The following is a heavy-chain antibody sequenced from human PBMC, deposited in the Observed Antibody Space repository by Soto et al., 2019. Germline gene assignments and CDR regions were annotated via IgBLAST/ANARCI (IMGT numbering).Heavy chain of an antibody. V-gene: IGHV3-7*01. CDR2: IKQDGSEE. D-gene: IGHD6-13*01. CDR3: ARIAASGRGWDV. Sequence: EVQLVESGGGLVQPGGSLRLSCVDSGFTFSSYGLSWVGQAPVKGLEWVGNIKQDGSEENYVDSVKGRFTISRDNAKNSMYLQMNSLRAEDTAVYYCARIAASGRGWDVWGQGTTVVVSS. CDR1: GFTFSSYG. J-gene: IGHJ6*02.